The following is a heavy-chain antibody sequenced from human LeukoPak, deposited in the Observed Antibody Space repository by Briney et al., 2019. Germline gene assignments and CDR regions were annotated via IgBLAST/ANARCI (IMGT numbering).Heavy chain of an antibody. D-gene: IGHD6-6*01. Sequence: ASVKVSCKASGYTFTSYGISWVRQAPGQGLGWMGWISAYNGNTNYAQKLQGRVTMTTDTSTSTAYMELRSLRSDDTAVYYCARDIAARPLDWFDPWGQGTLVTVSS. CDR2: ISAYNGNT. J-gene: IGHJ5*02. CDR3: ARDIAARPLDWFDP. V-gene: IGHV1-18*01. CDR1: GYTFTSYG.